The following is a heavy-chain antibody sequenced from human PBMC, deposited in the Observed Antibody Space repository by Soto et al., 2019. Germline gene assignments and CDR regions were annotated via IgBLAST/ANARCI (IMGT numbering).Heavy chain of an antibody. Sequence: KTSETLSLTCTVSGGSTSSDNYWSFIRQPPGKGLEWIGHIYYSGNTDYNPSLKSRLAISIDTSKNQFSLKLSSVTAADTAVYFCAREGGESSDGLYYFDSWGQGSLVTVSS. CDR3: AREGGESSDGLYYFDS. CDR1: GGSTSSDNY. J-gene: IGHJ4*02. V-gene: IGHV4-30-4*01. D-gene: IGHD3-16*01. CDR2: IYYSGNT.